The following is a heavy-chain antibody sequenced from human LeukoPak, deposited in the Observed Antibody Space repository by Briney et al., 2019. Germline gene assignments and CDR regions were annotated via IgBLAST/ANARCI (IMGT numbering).Heavy chain of an antibody. Sequence: PGGPLRLSCAASGFAFSSYSMHWVRQAPGKGLEWVALTSFDENVKYYAASVKGRFTISRDNSRNTLYLQMNSLRAADTAVYYCVGIRYFDWSSSEVWGQGTLVTVSS. CDR3: VGIRYFDWSSSEV. J-gene: IGHJ4*02. D-gene: IGHD3-9*01. V-gene: IGHV3-30*04. CDR1: GFAFSSYS. CDR2: TSFDENVK.